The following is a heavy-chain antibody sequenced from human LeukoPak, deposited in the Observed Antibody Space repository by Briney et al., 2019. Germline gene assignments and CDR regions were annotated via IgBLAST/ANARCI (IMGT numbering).Heavy chain of an antibody. CDR3: ARNVVPAASEYYYYYGMDV. J-gene: IGHJ6*02. Sequence: GASVKVSCKASGGTFSSYAISWVRQAPGQGLEWMGGIIPIFGTANYAQKLQGRVTMTTDTSTSTAYMELRSLRSDDTAVYYCARNVVPAASEYYYYYGMDVWGQGTTVTVSS. D-gene: IGHD2-2*01. CDR1: GGTFSSYA. V-gene: IGHV1-69*05. CDR2: IIPIFGTA.